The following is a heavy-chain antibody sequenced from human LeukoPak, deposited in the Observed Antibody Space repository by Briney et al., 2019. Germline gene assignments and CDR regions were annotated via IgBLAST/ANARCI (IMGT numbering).Heavy chain of an antibody. CDR2: IIPMFGTS. CDR3: ARDANYYGSGSYYPPLIDY. Sequence: ASVKVSCKASVGNFSNYGINWVRQAPGHGGEWMGEIIPMFGTSSYAQKFQGRVTIIADKSTGTAYMQLSRLRSQDTAVYYCARDANYYGSGSYYPPLIDYWGQGTLVTVSS. V-gene: IGHV1-69*06. CDR1: VGNFSNYG. D-gene: IGHD3-10*01. J-gene: IGHJ4*02.